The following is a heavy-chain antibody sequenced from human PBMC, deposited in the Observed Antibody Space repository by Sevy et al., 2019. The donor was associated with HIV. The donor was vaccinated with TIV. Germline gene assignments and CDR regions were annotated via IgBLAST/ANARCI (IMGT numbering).Heavy chain of an antibody. CDR3: ATDPIIVLMVTDGMDV. V-gene: IGHV3-15*01. CDR2: IKSKVDGGTT. CDR1: GLTFTYAW. J-gene: IGHJ6*02. D-gene: IGHD2-8*01. Sequence: GGSLRLSCAVSGLTFTYAWMCWVRQAPGKGLEWVGRIKSKVDGGTTDYGAPVKGRFTISRDDSKNTLYLQMNSLKTEDTAVYYCATDPIIVLMVTDGMDVWGQGTTVTVSS.